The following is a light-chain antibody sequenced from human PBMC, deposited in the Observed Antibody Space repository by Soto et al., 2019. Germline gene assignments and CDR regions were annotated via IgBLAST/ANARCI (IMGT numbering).Light chain of an antibody. CDR2: DTD. Sequence: QPVLTQEPSLTVSPGGTVTLTCGSSTGAVTSGHYPYWFQQKPGQAPRTLIFDTDNKHSWTPARFSGSLLGGKAALTLSGAQPEDEADYYCLLSYSGARGVFGPGTKLTVL. CDR1: TGAVTSGHY. V-gene: IGLV7-46*01. CDR3: LLSYSGARGV. J-gene: IGLJ1*01.